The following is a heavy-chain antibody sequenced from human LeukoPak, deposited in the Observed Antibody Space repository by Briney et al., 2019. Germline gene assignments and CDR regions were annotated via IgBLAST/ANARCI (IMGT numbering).Heavy chain of an antibody. Sequence: SETLSLTCTASGGSISSDTFYWTWIRQPAGKGLEWIGRIYSTGSTNYNPSLKSRASISADTSKNQFSLRLSSVTAADTAVYYCARDPGYDIKSWYYYGMDVWGKGTTVTVSS. J-gene: IGHJ6*04. CDR1: GGSISSDTFY. V-gene: IGHV4-61*02. CDR3: ARDPGYDIKSWYYYGMDV. CDR2: IYSTGST. D-gene: IGHD3-9*01.